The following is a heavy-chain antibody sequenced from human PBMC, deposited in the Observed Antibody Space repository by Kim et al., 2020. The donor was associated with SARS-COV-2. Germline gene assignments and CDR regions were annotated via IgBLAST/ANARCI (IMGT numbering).Heavy chain of an antibody. CDR2: A. CDR3: ARSSAPYYFDY. Sequence: ANYAQKFQGRVTITADKSTSTAYMELSSLRSEDTAVYYCARSSAPYYFDYWGQGTLVTVSS. D-gene: IGHD6-6*01. J-gene: IGHJ4*02. V-gene: IGHV1-69*02.